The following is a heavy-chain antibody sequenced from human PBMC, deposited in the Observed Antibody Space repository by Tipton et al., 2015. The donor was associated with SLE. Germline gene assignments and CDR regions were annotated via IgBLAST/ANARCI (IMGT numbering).Heavy chain of an antibody. Sequence: SLRLSCAASGFTFSSYWMSWVRQAPGKGLEWVANIKQDGSEKYYVDSVKGRFTISRDNAKNSLYLQMNSLRAEDTAVYYCASGRWIAAAGTRIDYWGQGTLVTVSS. D-gene: IGHD6-13*01. CDR2: IKQDGSEK. CDR3: ASGRWIAAAGTRIDY. J-gene: IGHJ4*02. V-gene: IGHV3-7*03. CDR1: GFTFSSYW.